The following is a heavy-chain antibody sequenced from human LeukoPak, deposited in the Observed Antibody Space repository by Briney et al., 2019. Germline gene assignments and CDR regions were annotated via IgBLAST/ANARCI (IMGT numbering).Heavy chain of an antibody. CDR2: TYYRSKWYN. D-gene: IGHD5-18*01. CDR3: AREYSYGFFFDY. CDR1: GDSVSCNSAA. Sequence: SQTLSLTCDLSGDSVSCNSAAWNWIRQSPSRGLVWLGRTYYRSKWYNDYAVSVKSRITINPDTSKNQFSLQLNSVTPEDTAVYYCAREYSYGFFFDYWGQGTLVTVSS. J-gene: IGHJ4*02. V-gene: IGHV6-1*01.